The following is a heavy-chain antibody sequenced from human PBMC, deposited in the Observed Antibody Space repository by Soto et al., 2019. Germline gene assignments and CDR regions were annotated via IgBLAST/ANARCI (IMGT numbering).Heavy chain of an antibody. D-gene: IGHD6-13*01. Sequence: ASVKVSCKASGYSFTNYYIPCVRQAPGQRLEYMGVIHHNRGGKSYEQKFQRRVTMTSDKSTSIVYIQLSSMRSEDTAVYYCTRTFISSQDSFDLWGQGTLVTVSS. V-gene: IGHV1-46*01. CDR2: IHHNRGGK. J-gene: IGHJ4*02. CDR1: GYSFTNYY. CDR3: TRTFISSQDSFDL.